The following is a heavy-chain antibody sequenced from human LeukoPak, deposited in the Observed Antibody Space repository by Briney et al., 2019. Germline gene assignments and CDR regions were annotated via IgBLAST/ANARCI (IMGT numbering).Heavy chain of an antibody. V-gene: IGHV3-53*01. D-gene: IGHD6-19*01. Sequence: GGSLRLSCAASGFTFSGYVLHWVRQAPGKGLEWVSVIYSGGSTYYADSVKGRFTISRDNSKNTLYLQMNSLRAEDTAVYYCARGGSGWSEGAFDIWGQGTMVTVSS. CDR3: ARGGSGWSEGAFDI. CDR1: GFTFSGYV. J-gene: IGHJ3*02. CDR2: IYSGGST.